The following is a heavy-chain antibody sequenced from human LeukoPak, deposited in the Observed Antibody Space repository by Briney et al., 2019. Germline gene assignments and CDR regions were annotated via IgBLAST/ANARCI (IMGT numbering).Heavy chain of an antibody. J-gene: IGHJ6*03. CDR1: GYTFSNYY. V-gene: IGHV1-46*01. CDR3: ARRGALGSGSYSHYNYYMDV. Sequence: GASVKVSCKASGYTFSNYYLHWVRQAPGQVLEWMGIINPSGSSTSYAQKFQRRVPMTSDMSTSTVYMELRSLKSEDTAVYYCARRGALGSGSYSHYNYYMDVWGIGTTVTVSS. D-gene: IGHD3-10*01. CDR2: INPSGSST.